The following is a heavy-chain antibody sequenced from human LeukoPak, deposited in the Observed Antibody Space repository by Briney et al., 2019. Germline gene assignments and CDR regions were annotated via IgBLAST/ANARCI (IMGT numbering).Heavy chain of an antibody. J-gene: IGHJ3*02. CDR3: ARDRGRRDVFDI. CDR1: GGSISSYY. CDR2: SYYSGGT. D-gene: IGHD3-10*01. Sequence: SETLSLTCTVSGGSISSYYWSWIRRPPGRGLEWIGSSYYSGGTYRNPSLRRRVTISVDTSKNQFSLNLTSVTAADTAVYYCARDRGRRDVFDIWGQGTMVTVSS. V-gene: IGHV4-59*12.